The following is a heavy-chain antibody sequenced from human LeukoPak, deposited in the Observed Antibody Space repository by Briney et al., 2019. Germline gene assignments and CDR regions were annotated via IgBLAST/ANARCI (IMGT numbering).Heavy chain of an antibody. CDR2: IYYSGST. J-gene: IGHJ3*02. CDR1: GGSISSSSYY. D-gene: IGHD3-22*01. CDR3: ARGGLRSSGYYPDAFDI. V-gene: IGHV4-39*07. Sequence: PSETLSLTCTVSGGSISSSSYYWGWIRQPPGKGLEWIGSIYYSGSTYYNPSLKSRVTISVDTSKNQFSLKLSSVTAADTAVYYCARGGLRSSGYYPDAFDIWGQGTMVTVSS.